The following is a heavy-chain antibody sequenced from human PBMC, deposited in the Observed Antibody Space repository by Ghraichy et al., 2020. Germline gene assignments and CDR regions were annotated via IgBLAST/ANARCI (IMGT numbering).Heavy chain of an antibody. Sequence: GGSLRLSCVASGFTMSAHPMNWVRQAPGKGLEWVAYISTSSLYIFYADSVKGRFTISRDNARKSLSLEINSLRAEDTALYYCARGSDGSGNYYGNFDLWGPGTLVTVSS. J-gene: IGHJ4*02. CDR3: ARGSDGSGNYYGNFDL. CDR1: GFTMSAHP. CDR2: ISTSSLYI. D-gene: IGHD3-10*01. V-gene: IGHV3-21*01.